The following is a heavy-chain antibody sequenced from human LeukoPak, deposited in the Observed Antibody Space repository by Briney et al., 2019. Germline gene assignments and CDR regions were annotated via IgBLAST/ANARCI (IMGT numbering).Heavy chain of an antibody. CDR3: ARDLGALTSSWYYLSYY. J-gene: IGHJ4*02. D-gene: IGHD6-13*01. CDR1: GYNFNNNG. Sequence: ASVTVSCKASGYNFNNNGISWVRQAPGQGLEWMGWINCYNGNTKYSQKIQGRVTMTKDTSTNTVYMELRSLRSDDTAVYYCARDLGALTSSWYYLSYYWGQGTLVTVSS. CDR2: INCYNGNT. V-gene: IGHV1-18*04.